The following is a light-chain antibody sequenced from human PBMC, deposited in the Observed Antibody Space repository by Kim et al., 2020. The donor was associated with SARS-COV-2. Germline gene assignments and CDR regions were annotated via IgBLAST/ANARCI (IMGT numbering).Light chain of an antibody. CDR1: QSLLSSNGYNY. V-gene: IGKV2-28*01. J-gene: IGKJ1*01. Sequence: DIVMTQSPLSLPVTPGEPASISCRSSQSLLSSNGYNYLDWYLQKPGQSPQPLIYLVSNRASGVPDRFSGSGSGRDFTLKISRVEAEDVGVYYCMQALQTPRTFGQGTKVEIK. CDR3: MQALQTPRT. CDR2: LVS.